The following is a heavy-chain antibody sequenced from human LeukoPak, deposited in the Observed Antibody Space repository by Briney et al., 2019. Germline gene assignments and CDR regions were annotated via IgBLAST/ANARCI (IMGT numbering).Heavy chain of an antibody. J-gene: IGHJ4*02. D-gene: IGHD2-2*01. CDR2: IYYSGST. Sequence: SETLSLTCTVSGGSISSSSYYWGWIRQPPGKGLEWIGSIYYSGSTYYNPSLKSRVTISVDTSKNQFSLKLSSVTAADTAVYYCASNNPYCSSTSCYDYWGQGTLVTVSS. V-gene: IGHV4-39*01. CDR3: ASNNPYCSSTSCYDY. CDR1: GGSISSSSYY.